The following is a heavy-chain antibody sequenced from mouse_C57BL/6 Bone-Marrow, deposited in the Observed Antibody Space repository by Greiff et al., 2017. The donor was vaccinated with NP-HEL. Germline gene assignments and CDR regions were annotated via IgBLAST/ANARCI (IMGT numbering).Heavy chain of an antibody. CDR3: ARWDGSSSGFAY. CDR2: IYPGDGDT. D-gene: IGHD1-1*01. J-gene: IGHJ3*01. Sequence: VKLMESGAELVKPGASVKISCKASGYAFSSYWMNWVKQRPGKGLEWIGQIYPGDGDTNYNGKLKGKATLTADKSSSTAYMQLSSLTSEDSAVYFCARWDGSSSGFAYWGQGTLVTVSA. V-gene: IGHV1-80*01. CDR1: GYAFSSYW.